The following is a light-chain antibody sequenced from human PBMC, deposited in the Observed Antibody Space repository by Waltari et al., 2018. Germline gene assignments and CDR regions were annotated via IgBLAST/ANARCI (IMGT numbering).Light chain of an antibody. CDR3: LSRDTSSTRV. CDR2: GQD. V-gene: IGLV3-19*01. Sequence: SSELTQDPAVSVALGQTVRLTCQGDSLRRYYPSWYQPRPGQAPILVLYGQDNRPSGIPDRFSGSTSGDTATLTISGAQAEDEADYYCLSRDTSSTRVFGGGTRLTV. J-gene: IGLJ3*02. CDR1: SLRRYY.